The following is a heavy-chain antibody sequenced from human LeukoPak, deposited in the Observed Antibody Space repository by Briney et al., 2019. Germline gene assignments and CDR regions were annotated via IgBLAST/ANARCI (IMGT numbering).Heavy chain of an antibody. J-gene: IGHJ3*02. V-gene: IGHV4-59*08. CDR2: IDYSGST. Sequence: SQTLSLTCTVSGGSISSYYWSWIRQPPGKGLEWIGNIDYSGSTIYNPALKSRVTISVDTSKNQFSLKLSSVTAADTAVYYCARGKLMRDAFDIWGQGTMVTVSS. CDR3: ARGKLMRDAFDI. D-gene: IGHD1-1*01. CDR1: GGSISSYY.